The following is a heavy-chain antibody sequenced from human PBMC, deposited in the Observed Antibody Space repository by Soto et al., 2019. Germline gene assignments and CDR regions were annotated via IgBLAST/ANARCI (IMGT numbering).Heavy chain of an antibody. CDR3: ALNYYGLDV. CDR2: SRSKGDSYST. J-gene: IGHJ6*02. V-gene: IGHV3-72*01. CDR1: GFRFSDFY. Sequence: QTGGSLRLSCAASGFRFSDFYMDWVRQAPGKGLEWVGRSRSKGDSYSTQFAASVEGRFSISRDESQDSLFLEMNSLKIEDTAIYYCALNYYGLDVLGQGTTVTVSS.